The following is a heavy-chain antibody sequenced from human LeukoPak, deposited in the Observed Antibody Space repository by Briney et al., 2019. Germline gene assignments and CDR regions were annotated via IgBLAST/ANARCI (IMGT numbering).Heavy chain of an antibody. CDR1: GYTFTDYY. Sequence: WASVKVSCKASGYTFTDYYIHWVRQAPGQGLEWVGWINPKSGATNYAQKFQGRVTMTRDTSINTAYMELSSLRSDDTAVFYCARAHLIAAPGYNWFDPWGQGTLVTVSS. J-gene: IGHJ5*02. V-gene: IGHV1-2*02. CDR2: INPKSGAT. D-gene: IGHD6-13*01. CDR3: ARAHLIAAPGYNWFDP.